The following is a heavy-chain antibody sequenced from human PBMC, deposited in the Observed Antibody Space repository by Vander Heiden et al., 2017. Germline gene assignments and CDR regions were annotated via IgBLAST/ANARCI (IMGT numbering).Heavy chain of an antibody. CDR1: GGTFSSYA. Sequence: QVQLVQSGAEVTKPGSSVKVSCKASGGTFSSYAISWVRQAPGQGLEGMGGIIPIFGTANYAQKFQGRVTITADESTSTAYMELSSLRSEDTAVYYCARLRGRSSGLTSDEIRFDPWGQGTLVTVSS. CDR3: ARLRGRSSGLTSDEIRFDP. J-gene: IGHJ5*02. D-gene: IGHD6-19*01. V-gene: IGHV1-69*01. CDR2: IIPIFGTA.